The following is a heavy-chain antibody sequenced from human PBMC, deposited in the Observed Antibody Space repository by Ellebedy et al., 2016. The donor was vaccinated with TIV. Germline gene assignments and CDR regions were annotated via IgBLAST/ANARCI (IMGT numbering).Heavy chain of an antibody. CDR3: ARGIRMPSDY. CDR2: MNPDSGNT. CDR1: GYTFTSYD. J-gene: IGHJ4*02. V-gene: IGHV1-8*01. Sequence: AASVKVSCKASGYTFTSYDINWVRQATGQGLEWMGWMNPDSGNTAYAQKFQGRVSMTRNTSISPAYLELRNLRSDATAVYSCARGIRMPSDYWGQGTLVTVSS. D-gene: IGHD2-15*01.